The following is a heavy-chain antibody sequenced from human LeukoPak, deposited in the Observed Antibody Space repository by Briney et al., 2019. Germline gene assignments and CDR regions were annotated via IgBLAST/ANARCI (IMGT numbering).Heavy chain of an antibody. CDR1: GYSISGGYY. CDR3: ARVRYYYYMDV. Sequence: SETLSLTCTVSGYSISGGYYWGWIRQPPGKGLEWIGSIYHSGSTYYNPSLKSRVTISVDTSKNQFSLKLSSVTAADTAVYYCARVRYYYYMDVWGKGTTVTVSS. CDR2: IYHSGST. V-gene: IGHV4-38-2*02. J-gene: IGHJ6*03.